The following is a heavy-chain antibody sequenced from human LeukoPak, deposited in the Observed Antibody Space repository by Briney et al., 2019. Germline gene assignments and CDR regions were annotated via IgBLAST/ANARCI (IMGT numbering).Heavy chain of an antibody. CDR1: GLTFSSYT. Sequence: GGSLRLSCAASGLTFSSYTISWVRQPPGKGLEWVSTASGSGGGTYYADSVKGRFTISRDNSKNTLYLQMSSLRGEDTAVYYCAKGAAAGQVDWFDPWGQGTLVTVSS. CDR3: AKGAAAGQVDWFDP. D-gene: IGHD6-13*01. CDR2: ASGSGGGT. V-gene: IGHV3-23*01. J-gene: IGHJ5*02.